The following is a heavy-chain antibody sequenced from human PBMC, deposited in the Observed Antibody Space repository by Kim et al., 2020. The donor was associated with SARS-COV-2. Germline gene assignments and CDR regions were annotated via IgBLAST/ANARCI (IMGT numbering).Heavy chain of an antibody. V-gene: IGHV4-31*03. D-gene: IGHD3-22*01. CDR1: GGSISSGGYY. Sequence: SETLSLTCTVSGGSISSGGYYWSWIRQHPGKGLEWIGYIYYSGSTYYNPSLKSRVTISVDTSKNQFSLKLSSVTAADTAVYYCAREMVQGYYYDSSGYPFDYYYYGMDVWGQGTTVTVSS. CDR2: IYYSGST. J-gene: IGHJ6*02. CDR3: AREMVQGYYYDSSGYPFDYYYYGMDV.